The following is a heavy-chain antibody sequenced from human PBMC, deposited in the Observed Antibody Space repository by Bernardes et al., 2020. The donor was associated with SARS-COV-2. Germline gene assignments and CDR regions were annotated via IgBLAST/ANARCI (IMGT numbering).Heavy chain of an antibody. Sequence: VRSLLRSCAASGFMFRSSGMHWVRQAPGKGLEWVAVISFDGSDKYYADSVKGRFTISRDNSENTLSLQMNSLTAEDTAVYYCARDFAADGRHYYFYYGMDVWGQGTTVTVSS. V-gene: IGHV3-30*03. CDR2: ISFDGSDK. J-gene: IGHJ6*02. CDR3: ARDFAADGRHYYFYYGMDV. D-gene: IGHD6-25*01. CDR1: GFMFRSSG.